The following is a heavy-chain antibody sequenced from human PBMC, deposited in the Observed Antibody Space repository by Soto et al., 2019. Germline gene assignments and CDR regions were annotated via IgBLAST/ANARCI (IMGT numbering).Heavy chain of an antibody. CDR3: TSAYSSSFAD. CDR2: ISDGSTYI. V-gene: IGHV3-21*01. Sequence: GGSLRLSCVASGFTFSRSNMKWVRQAPGKGLEWVSSISDGSTYIYYADSVKGRFTVSRDNAKNSLYLQMDSLRVEDTAVYYCTSAYSSSFADWGQGTLVTVSS. J-gene: IGHJ4*02. D-gene: IGHD2-2*01. CDR1: GFTFSRSN.